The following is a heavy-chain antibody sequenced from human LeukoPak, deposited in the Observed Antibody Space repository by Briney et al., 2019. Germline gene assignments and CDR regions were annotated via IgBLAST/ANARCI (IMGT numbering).Heavy chain of an antibody. J-gene: IGHJ4*02. CDR1: GGSISSGGYS. Sequence: SETLSLTCAVSGGSISSGGYSWSWIRQPPGKGLEWIGYIYHSGSTYYNPSLKSRVTISVDRSKNQFSLKLSSVTAADTAVYYCARASSPRGYSGYDFWVGQIPYYFDYWGQGTLDTVSS. CDR3: ARASSPRGYSGYDFWVGQIPYYFDY. D-gene: IGHD5-12*01. V-gene: IGHV4-30-2*01. CDR2: IYHSGST.